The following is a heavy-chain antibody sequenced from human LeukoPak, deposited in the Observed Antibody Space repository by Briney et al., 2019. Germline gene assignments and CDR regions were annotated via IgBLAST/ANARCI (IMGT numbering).Heavy chain of an antibody. D-gene: IGHD1-26*01. V-gene: IGHV4-34*01. CDR1: GGSFSGYY. Sequence: SETLSLTCAVYGGSFSGYYWSWIRQPPGKGLEWIGEINHSGSTNYNPSLKSRVTISVDTSKNQFSLKPSSVTAADTAVYYRARAAYSGSYYDYWGQGTLVTVSS. CDR2: INHSGST. J-gene: IGHJ4*02. CDR3: ARAAYSGSYYDY.